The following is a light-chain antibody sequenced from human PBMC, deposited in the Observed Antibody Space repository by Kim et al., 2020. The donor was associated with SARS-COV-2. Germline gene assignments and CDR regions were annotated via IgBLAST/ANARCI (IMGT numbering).Light chain of an antibody. CDR2: LNSDGSH. Sequence: SVKLTCTLRSGHSCYAIAWHQQQPEKGPRYLMKLNSDGSHSKGDGIPDRFSGSSSGAERYLTISSLQSEDEADYYCQTWGTGIWVFGGGTQLTVL. V-gene: IGLV4-69*01. J-gene: IGLJ3*02. CDR3: QTWGTGIWV. CDR1: SGHSCYA.